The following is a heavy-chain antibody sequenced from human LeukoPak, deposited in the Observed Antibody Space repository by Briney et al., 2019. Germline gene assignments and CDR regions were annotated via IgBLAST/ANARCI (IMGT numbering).Heavy chain of an antibody. CDR1: GFTFSSYW. D-gene: IGHD1-26*01. V-gene: IGHV3-7*01. J-gene: IGHJ4*02. CDR3: ARVGWELQFDY. CDR2: IKQDGSEK. Sequence: GGSLRLSCAASGFTFSSYWMSWVRQAPGKGLEWVANIKQDGSEKYYVDSVKGRFTITRDNAKNSLYLQMNSLRAEDTAVYYCARVGWELQFDYWGQGTLVTVSS.